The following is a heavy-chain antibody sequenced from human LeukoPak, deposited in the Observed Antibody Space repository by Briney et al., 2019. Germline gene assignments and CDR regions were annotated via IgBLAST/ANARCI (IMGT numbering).Heavy chain of an antibody. CDR3: ARGSAYYYDSSGQGFDY. J-gene: IGHJ4*02. CDR1: GFTFSSYE. Sequence: PGGSLRLSCAASGFTFSSYEMNWVRQAPGKGLEWVSNISSSGSTIYYADSVKGRFTISRDNAKSSLYLQMNSLRAEDTAVYYYARGSAYYYDSSGQGFDYWGQGTLVTVSS. CDR2: ISSSGSTI. V-gene: IGHV3-48*03. D-gene: IGHD3-22*01.